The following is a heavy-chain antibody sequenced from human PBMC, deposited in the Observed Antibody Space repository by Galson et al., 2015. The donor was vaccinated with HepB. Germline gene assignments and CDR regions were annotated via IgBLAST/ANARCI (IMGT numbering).Heavy chain of an antibody. CDR3: AKLGGWVPRDF. J-gene: IGHJ4*02. Sequence: SLRLSCAASGFTFSVYAMTWVRQAPGKGLEWVSTITHSGEKSYYADSVKGQFTISRDNSKDTLYLQMNSLRVEDTAVYYCAKLGGWVPRDFWGQGALVTVSS. V-gene: IGHV3-23*01. D-gene: IGHD1-26*01. CDR1: GFTFSVYA. CDR2: ITHSGEKS.